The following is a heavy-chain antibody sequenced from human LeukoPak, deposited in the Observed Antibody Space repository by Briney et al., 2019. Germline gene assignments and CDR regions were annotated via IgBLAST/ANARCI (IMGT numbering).Heavy chain of an antibody. J-gene: IGHJ4*02. Sequence: SGTLSLTCIVSGGSIRNSYWSWIRQPPGKGLEWIGYIYYSGSTTYNPSLQSRVTISVDTSKKQFSLNLSSVTAADTAVYYCARAPSGWYSGYFDYWGQGTLVTVSS. CDR1: GGSIRNSY. CDR2: IYYSGST. CDR3: ARAPSGWYSGYFDY. V-gene: IGHV4-59*01. D-gene: IGHD6-19*01.